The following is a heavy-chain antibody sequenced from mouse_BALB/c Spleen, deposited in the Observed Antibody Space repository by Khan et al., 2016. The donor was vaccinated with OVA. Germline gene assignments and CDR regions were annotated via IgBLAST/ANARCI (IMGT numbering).Heavy chain of an antibody. J-gene: IGHJ2*01. V-gene: IGHV3-2*02. Sequence: EVQLQESGPGLVKPSQSLSLTCTVTGYSITSGYGWNWIRQFPGNKLEWMGDISYSGSTNYNPSLKSRISITRDTSKNQFYLQLKSVTTEDTATXYCAGAARIKYWGQGTTLTVSS. CDR3: AGAARIKY. CDR2: ISYSGST. CDR1: GYSITSGYG. D-gene: IGHD1-2*01.